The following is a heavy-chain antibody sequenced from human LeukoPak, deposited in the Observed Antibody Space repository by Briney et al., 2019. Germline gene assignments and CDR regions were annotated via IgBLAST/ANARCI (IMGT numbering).Heavy chain of an antibody. CDR1: GFTFSSYN. D-gene: IGHD4-11*01. Sequence: GGSLRLSRAASGFTFSSYNMYWVRQAPGEGLAWVAVISTDGSHRYYADSVKGRFTISRDNPKNTLYLQMNSLRPEDTAMYYCTKAGDYSDFHFASWGQGTLVTVSS. CDR3: TKAGDYSDFHFAS. J-gene: IGHJ4*02. CDR2: ISTDGSHR. V-gene: IGHV3-30*18.